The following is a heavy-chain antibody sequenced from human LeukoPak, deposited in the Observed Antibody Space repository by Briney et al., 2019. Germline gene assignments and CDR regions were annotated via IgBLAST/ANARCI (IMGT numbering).Heavy chain of an antibody. J-gene: IGHJ5*02. D-gene: IGHD3-9*01. V-gene: IGHV4-4*07. CDR2: IYTSGST. CDR1: GGSISSYY. CDR3: ARARSPISTLIRYFDWSPRGDWFDP. Sequence: SETLSLTCTVSGGSISSYYWSWIRQPAGKGLEWIGRIYTSGSTNYNPSLKSRVTMSVDTSKNQLSLKLSSVTAADTAVYYCARARSPISTLIRYFDWSPRGDWFDPWGQGTLVTVSS.